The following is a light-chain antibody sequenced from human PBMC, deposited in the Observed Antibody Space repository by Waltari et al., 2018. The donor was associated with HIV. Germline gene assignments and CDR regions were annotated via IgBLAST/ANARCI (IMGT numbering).Light chain of an antibody. CDR3: ATWDDRLNYWV. J-gene: IGLJ3*02. CDR2: PDN. CDR1: TSHIGTNS. Sequence: QSVVTQPPSASGAPGPRVTISCSGSTSHIGTNSVSWYQQFPGTAPKLLIYPDNERPSGVPDRFSGSKSGTSASLAISGLQSEDEADYYCATWDDRLNYWVFGGGTKLTVL. V-gene: IGLV1-44*01.